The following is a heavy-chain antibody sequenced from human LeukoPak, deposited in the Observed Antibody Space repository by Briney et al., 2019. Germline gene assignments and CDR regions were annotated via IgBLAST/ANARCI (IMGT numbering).Heavy chain of an antibody. Sequence: GASVKVSCKASGYTFTSYYMHWVRQAPGQGLEWMGIINPSGGSTSYAQKFQGRVTMTRDMSTSTDYMELSSLRSEDTAVYYCAREDGDYEYYFDYWGQGTLVTVSS. D-gene: IGHD4-17*01. J-gene: IGHJ4*02. CDR2: INPSGGST. V-gene: IGHV1-46*01. CDR3: AREDGDYEYYFDY. CDR1: GYTFTSYY.